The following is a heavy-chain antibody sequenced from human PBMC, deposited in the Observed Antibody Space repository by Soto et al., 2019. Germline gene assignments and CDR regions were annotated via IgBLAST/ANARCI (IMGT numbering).Heavy chain of an antibody. CDR3: ARVNVLRYFDWPEGHFDY. CDR2: IKQDGSEK. V-gene: IGHV3-7*01. J-gene: IGHJ4*02. Sequence: EVQLVESGGGLVQPGGSLRLSCAASGFTFSSYWMSWVRQAPGKGLEWVANIKQDGSEKYYVDSVKGRFTISRDNAKNSLYLQMNSLRAEDTAVYYCARVNVLRYFDWPEGHFDYWGQGTLVTVSS. CDR1: GFTFSSYW. D-gene: IGHD3-9*01.